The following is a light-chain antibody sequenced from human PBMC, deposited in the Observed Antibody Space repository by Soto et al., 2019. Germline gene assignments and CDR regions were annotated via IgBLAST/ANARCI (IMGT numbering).Light chain of an antibody. CDR1: QSVRGTS. Sequence: DIVLTQSPGTLSLSPGERATLSCRASQSVRGTSLAWYQQKPGQAPRLLIYDASSRATGIPDRFSGGGSGTDFTLTISRLEPEDFAVYYCQQYGSSPLTFGGGTKVDIK. V-gene: IGKV3-20*01. CDR3: QQYGSSPLT. J-gene: IGKJ4*01. CDR2: DAS.